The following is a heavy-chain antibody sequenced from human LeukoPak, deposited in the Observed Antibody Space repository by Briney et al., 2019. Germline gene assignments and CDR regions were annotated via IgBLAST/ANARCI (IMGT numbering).Heavy chain of an antibody. J-gene: IGHJ4*02. D-gene: IGHD4-11*01. Sequence: PSETLSLTCTVSGGSISSGDYYWSWIRQPPGKGLEWIGYIYYSGSTYYNPSLKSRVTISVDTSKNQFSLKLSSATAADTAVYYCARRLSYSNLLYWGQGTLVTVSS. CDR2: IYYSGST. CDR1: GGSISSGDYY. CDR3: ARRLSYSNLLY. V-gene: IGHV4-30-4*08.